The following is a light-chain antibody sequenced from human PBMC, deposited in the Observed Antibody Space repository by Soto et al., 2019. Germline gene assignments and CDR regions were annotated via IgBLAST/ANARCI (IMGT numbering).Light chain of an antibody. Sequence: QPAMTQPASVPGSPGQSTTISCARTRDDLGASDYVSWYQQHPGNDPKLLVYEVTNRPSGVSDRFSGSKSGNTASLTISGLQAGGEADYSCDAYTNSSDGVFGGG. CDR2: EVT. CDR3: DAYTNSSDGV. V-gene: IGLV2-14*01. J-gene: IGLJ3*02. CDR1: RDDLGASDY.